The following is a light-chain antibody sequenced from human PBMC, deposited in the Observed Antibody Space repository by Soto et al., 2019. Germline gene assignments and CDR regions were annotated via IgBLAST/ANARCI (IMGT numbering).Light chain of an antibody. V-gene: IGKV3-20*01. Sequence: EIVLTQSPGTLSLSPGERATLSCRASQSVSSSYLAWYQQKPGQAPRLLIYGASSRATGIPDRFSGSESGADFALTISSLQSDDFAVYYCQLYNNWRSITFGQGTRLEIK. CDR2: GAS. CDR1: QSVSSSY. J-gene: IGKJ5*01. CDR3: QLYNNWRSIT.